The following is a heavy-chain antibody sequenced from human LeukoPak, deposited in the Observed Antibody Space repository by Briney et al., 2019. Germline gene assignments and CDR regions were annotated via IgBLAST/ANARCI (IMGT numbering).Heavy chain of an antibody. CDR3: ARGLRAGFIEELTSI. V-gene: IGHV1-8*02. J-gene: IGHJ4*02. Sequence: GASVKVSCKASGYTFTGYYMHWVRQAPGQGLEWMGWMNPNSGNTGYAQKFQGRVTMTRNITISTAFMELCSLRSEDTAVYYCARGLRAGFIEELTSIWGQGTLVTVSS. CDR2: MNPNSGNT. CDR1: GYTFTGYY. D-gene: IGHD3-16*01.